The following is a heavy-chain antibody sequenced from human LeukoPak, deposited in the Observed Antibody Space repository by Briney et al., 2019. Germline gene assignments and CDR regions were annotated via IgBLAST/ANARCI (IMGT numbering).Heavy chain of an antibody. J-gene: IGHJ4*02. V-gene: IGHV3-30-3*01. D-gene: IGHD1-26*01. CDR2: ISYDGSNK. CDR3: ARGTSYGYLDY. CDR1: GFTFSSYA. Sequence: PGRSLRLSCAASGFTFSSYAMHWVRQAPGKGLEWVAVISYDGSNKYYADSVKGRFTISRDNSKNTLYLQMNSLRAEDTAVYYCARGTSYGYLDYWGQGTLVTVSS.